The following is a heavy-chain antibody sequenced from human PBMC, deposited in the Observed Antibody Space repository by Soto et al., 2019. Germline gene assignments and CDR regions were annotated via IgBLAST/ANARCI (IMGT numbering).Heavy chain of an antibody. Sequence: GASVKVSCKVSVYTLTELSMHWVRQAPGKGLEWMGGFDPEDGETIYAQKFQGRVTMTEDTSTDTAYMELSSLRSEDTAVYYCATGAPRWNYADYWGQGTLVTVSS. D-gene: IGHD1-7*01. V-gene: IGHV1-24*01. J-gene: IGHJ4*02. CDR2: FDPEDGET. CDR1: VYTLTELS. CDR3: ATGAPRWNYADY.